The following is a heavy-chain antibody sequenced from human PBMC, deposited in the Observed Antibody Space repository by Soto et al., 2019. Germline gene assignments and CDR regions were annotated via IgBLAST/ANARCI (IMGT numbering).Heavy chain of an antibody. Sequence: PGGSLRLSCAASGFTFNIYAMSWVRQAPGKGLEWVSVINGRGGDTYYAGSVKGRFTISRDNSKNTVFLQMSSLRAEDAAVYYCARDLGYDDNFLTDRYGYFFDYWGQGTLVTVSS. J-gene: IGHJ4*02. D-gene: IGHD3-9*01. CDR2: INGRGGDT. CDR3: ARDLGYDDNFLTDRYGYFFDY. CDR1: GFTFNIYA. V-gene: IGHV3-23*01.